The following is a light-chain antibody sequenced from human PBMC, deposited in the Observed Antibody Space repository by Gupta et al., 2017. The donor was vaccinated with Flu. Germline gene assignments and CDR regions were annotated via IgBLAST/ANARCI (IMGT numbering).Light chain of an antibody. CDR1: QRVSSRY. CDR3: QQYATSPWT. J-gene: IGKJ2*01. V-gene: IGKV3-20*01. Sequence: LSPGERVTVSCRASQRVSSRYLAWYQQKPGQAPTLLMYVASVRAAAIPDRFSGSGSETDFTLTISGLEPEDFAVYYCQQYATSPWTFGQGTKLEI. CDR2: VAS.